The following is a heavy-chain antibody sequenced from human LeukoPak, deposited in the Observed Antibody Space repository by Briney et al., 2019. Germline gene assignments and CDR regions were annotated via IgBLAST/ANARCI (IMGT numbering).Heavy chain of an antibody. V-gene: IGHV3-23*01. CDR3: AKDLPPYYDSSGYSDY. CDR2: ISGSGGST. J-gene: IGHJ4*02. D-gene: IGHD3-22*01. CDR1: GFTFSSYS. Sequence: GGSLRLSCAASGFTFSSYSMNWVRQAPGKGLEWVSAISGSGGSTFYADSVKGRFTISRDNSKNTLYLQMNSLRAEDTAVYYCAKDLPPYYDSSGYSDYWGQGTLVTVSS.